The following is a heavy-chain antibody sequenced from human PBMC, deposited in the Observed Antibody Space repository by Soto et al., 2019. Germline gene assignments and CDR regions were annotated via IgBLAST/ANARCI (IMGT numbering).Heavy chain of an antibody. V-gene: IGHV4-39*01. Sequence: SETLSLTCTVSGGSISSSSYYWGWIRQPPGKGLGWIGSIYYSGSTYYNPSLKSRVTISVDTSKNQFSLKLSSVTAADTAVYYCARVSWLRAGYFDYWGQGTLVTVSS. CDR2: IYYSGST. J-gene: IGHJ4*02. CDR1: GGSISSSSYY. D-gene: IGHD5-12*01. CDR3: ARVSWLRAGYFDY.